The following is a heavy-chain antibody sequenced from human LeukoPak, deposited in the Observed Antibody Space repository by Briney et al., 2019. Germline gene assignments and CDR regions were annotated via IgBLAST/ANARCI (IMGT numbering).Heavy chain of an antibody. CDR2: MHTSGST. J-gene: IGHJ3*02. CDR1: GGSISSYY. V-gene: IGHV4-4*07. CDR3: ARDLYSSRTNDAFVI. D-gene: IGHD6-13*01. Sequence: SETLSLTCTVSGGSISSYYWSWIRQPAGKGLEWIGRMHTSGSTNYNPSLKSRVTMSVDTSKNQFSLKLSSVTAADTAVYYCARDLYSSRTNDAFVIWGQGTVVTVSS.